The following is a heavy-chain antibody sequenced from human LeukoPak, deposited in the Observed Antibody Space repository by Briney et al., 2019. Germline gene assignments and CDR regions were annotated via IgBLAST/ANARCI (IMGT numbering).Heavy chain of an antibody. CDR2: ISAYNGNT. J-gene: IGHJ4*02. V-gene: IGHV1-18*01. CDR3: ARDSRDPGSVFDY. CDR1: GYTFTSYG. Sequence: ASVKVSCKASGYTFTSYGISWVGQAPGQGLEWMGWISAYNGNTNYAQKLQGRVTMTTDTSTSTAYRELRSLRSDDTAVYYCARDSRDPGSVFDYWGQGTLVTVSS.